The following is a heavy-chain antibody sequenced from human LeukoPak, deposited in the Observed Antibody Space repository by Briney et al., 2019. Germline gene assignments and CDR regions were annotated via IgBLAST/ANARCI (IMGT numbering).Heavy chain of an antibody. CDR3: AKDGGLWGAMIVVVFSYYFDY. CDR1: GFTFSSYA. D-gene: IGHD3-22*01. Sequence: PGGSLRLSCAASGFTFSSYAMSWVRQAPGKGLEWVSAISGSGGSTYYADSVKGRFTISRDNSKNTLYLQMNSLRAEDTAVYYCAKDGGLWGAMIVVVFSYYFDYWGQGTLVTVSS. V-gene: IGHV3-23*01. J-gene: IGHJ4*02. CDR2: ISGSGGST.